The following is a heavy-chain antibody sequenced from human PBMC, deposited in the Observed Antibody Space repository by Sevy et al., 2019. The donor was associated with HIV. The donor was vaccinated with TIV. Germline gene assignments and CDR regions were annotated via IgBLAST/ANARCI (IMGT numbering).Heavy chain of an antibody. CDR3: ASDTHYYVSGSFDS. D-gene: IGHD3-10*01. CDR2: IIAVFGTT. V-gene: IGHV1-69*13. CDR1: GGIFRSNA. J-gene: IGHJ4*01. Sequence: SVKVSCKASGGIFRSNAISWVRQAPGQGLEWVGGIIAVFGTTYYAQKLQGRVKLIADESMGTMHMELRSLRSEDTAIYYCASDTHYYVSGSFDSWGQGTQVTVSS.